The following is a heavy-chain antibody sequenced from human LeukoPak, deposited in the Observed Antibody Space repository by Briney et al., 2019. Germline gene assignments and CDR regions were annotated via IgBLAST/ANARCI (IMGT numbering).Heavy chain of an antibody. J-gene: IGHJ4*02. CDR2: ISGSGGST. CDR1: GFTFSSYS. V-gene: IGHV3-23*01. D-gene: IGHD4-17*01. Sequence: PGGSLRLSCAASGFTFSSYSMNWVRQAPGKGLEWVSAISGSGGSTYYADSVKGRFTISRDNSKNTLYLQMNSLRAEDTAVYYCAKAIYGDYAGPYYFDYWGQGTLVTVSS. CDR3: AKAIYGDYAGPYYFDY.